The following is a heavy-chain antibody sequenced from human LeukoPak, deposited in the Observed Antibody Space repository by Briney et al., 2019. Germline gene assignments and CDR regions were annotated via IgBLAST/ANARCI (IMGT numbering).Heavy chain of an antibody. J-gene: IGHJ4*02. V-gene: IGHV1-18*01. CDR3: ARDNYYGSGSYLRY. D-gene: IGHD3-10*01. CDR1: GGTFSSYA. Sequence: GASVTVSCKASGGTFSSYAISWVRQAPGQGLEWMGWISAYNGNTNYAQKLQGRVTMTTDTSTSTAYMELRSLRSDDTAVYYCARDNYYGSGSYLRYWGQGTLVTVSS. CDR2: ISAYNGNT.